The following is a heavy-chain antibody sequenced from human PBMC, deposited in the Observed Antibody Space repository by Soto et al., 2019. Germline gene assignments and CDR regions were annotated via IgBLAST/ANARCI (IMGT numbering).Heavy chain of an antibody. V-gene: IGHV1-2*02. CDR2: INPNSGGT. CDR1: GYTFTGYY. Sequence: ASVKVSCKASGYTFTGYYMHWVRQAPGQGLEWMGWINPNSGGTNYAQKFRGRVTMTRDTSISTAYMELSRLRSDDTAVYYCARLVLRFLEWTDAFDIWGQGTMVTVSS. CDR3: ARLVLRFLEWTDAFDI. J-gene: IGHJ3*02. D-gene: IGHD3-3*01.